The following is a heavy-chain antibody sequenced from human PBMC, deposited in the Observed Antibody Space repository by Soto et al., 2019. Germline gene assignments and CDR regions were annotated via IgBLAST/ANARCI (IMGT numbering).Heavy chain of an antibody. J-gene: IGHJ4*02. D-gene: IGHD2-15*01. CDR3: IFGGNTGGGYFDF. CDR1: GGTFTTYT. Sequence: QVQLVQSGAELKKPGSSVKVSCKVSGGTFTTYTITWVRQAPGQGLEWMGRIIPFLGLPNPAQKFRDRITFTADKYANTALMEISSLRYGDAAFYYCIFGGNTGGGYFDFWGQGTRVTVSS. V-gene: IGHV1-69*02. CDR2: IIPFLGLP.